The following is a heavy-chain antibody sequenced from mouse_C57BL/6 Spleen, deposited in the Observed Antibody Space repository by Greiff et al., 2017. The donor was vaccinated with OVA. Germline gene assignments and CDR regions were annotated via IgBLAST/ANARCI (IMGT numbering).Heavy chain of an antibody. J-gene: IGHJ2*01. CDR3: ARTTTVYYVDY. Sequence: QVQLKQPGAELVKPGASVKLSCKASGYTFTSYWMHWVKQRPGQGLEWIGMIHPNSGSTNYNEKFKSKATLTVDKSSSTAYMQLSSLTSEDSAVYYCARTTTVYYVDYWGQGTTLTVSS. CDR2: IHPNSGST. D-gene: IGHD1-1*01. V-gene: IGHV1-64*01. CDR1: GYTFTSYW.